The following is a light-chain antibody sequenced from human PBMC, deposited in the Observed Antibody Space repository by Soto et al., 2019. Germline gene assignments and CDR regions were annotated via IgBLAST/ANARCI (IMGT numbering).Light chain of an antibody. CDR2: AAS. CDR1: QSISSY. V-gene: IGKV1-39*01. CDR3: QQSYSTPRN. Sequence: DIQMTQSPSSLSVSVGDRVTITCRASQSISSYLNWYQQKPGKAPKLLIYAASSLQSGVPSRFSGSGSGTDFTLTISSLQPEDFATYYCQQSYSTPRNFGQGTRLEIK. J-gene: IGKJ5*01.